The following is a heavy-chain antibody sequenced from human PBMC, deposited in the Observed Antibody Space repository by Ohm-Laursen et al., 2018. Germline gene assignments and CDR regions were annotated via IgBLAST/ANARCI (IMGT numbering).Heavy chain of an antibody. V-gene: IGHV3-11*01. D-gene: IGHD5-12*01. CDR3: ASPGYDSTYYYYGMDV. Sequence: SLRLSCSASGFTFSDYYMSWIRQAPGKGLEWVSYISSSGSTIYYADSVKGRFTISRDNAKNSLYLQMNSLRAEDTAVYYCASPGYDSTYYYYGMDVWGQGTTVTVSS. J-gene: IGHJ6*02. CDR1: GFTFSDYY. CDR2: ISSSGSTI.